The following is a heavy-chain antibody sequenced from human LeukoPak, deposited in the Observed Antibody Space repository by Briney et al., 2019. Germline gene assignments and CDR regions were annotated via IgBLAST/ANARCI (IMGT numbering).Heavy chain of an antibody. CDR3: AREALWYSSSWYSPNWFDP. Sequence: PGGSLRLSCAASGFSVSSKYMIWVRQAPGMGLEWVSVLYSGGSTYYADSVKGRFTISRDNSKNTLYLQMNSLRAEDTAVYYCAREALWYSSSWYSPNWFDPWDQGTLVTVSS. J-gene: IGHJ5*02. CDR2: LYSGGST. CDR1: GFSVSSKY. D-gene: IGHD6-13*01. V-gene: IGHV3-53*01.